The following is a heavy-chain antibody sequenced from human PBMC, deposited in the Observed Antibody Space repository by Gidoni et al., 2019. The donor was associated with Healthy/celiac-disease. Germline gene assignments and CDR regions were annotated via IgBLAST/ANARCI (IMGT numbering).Heavy chain of an antibody. CDR3: ARDGSRGGSYRRLGY. Sequence: QVQLVESGGGVVQPGRSLRLSCAASGFTFSSYAMLWVRQAPGKGLEWVAVISYDGSNKYYADSVKGRSTISRDNSKNTLYLQMNSLRAEDTAVYYCARDGSRGGSYRRLGYWGQGTLVTVSS. D-gene: IGHD1-26*01. CDR2: ISYDGSNK. J-gene: IGHJ4*02. V-gene: IGHV3-30-3*01. CDR1: GFTFSSYA.